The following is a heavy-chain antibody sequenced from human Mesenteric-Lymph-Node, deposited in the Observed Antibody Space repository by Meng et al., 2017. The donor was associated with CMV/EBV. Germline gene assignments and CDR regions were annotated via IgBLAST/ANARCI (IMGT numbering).Heavy chain of an antibody. CDR1: GYTFTSYD. V-gene: IGHV1-8*02. CDR2: MNPNSGNT. J-gene: IGHJ4*02. D-gene: IGHD7-27*01. CDR3: TRPSGSEDY. Sequence: KVSCKAYGYTFTSYDINWVRQATGQGLEWMGWMNPNSGNTGYAQKFQGRVTITRNTSISTAYMELSSLRSEDTAVYYCTRPSGSEDYWGQGTLVTVSS.